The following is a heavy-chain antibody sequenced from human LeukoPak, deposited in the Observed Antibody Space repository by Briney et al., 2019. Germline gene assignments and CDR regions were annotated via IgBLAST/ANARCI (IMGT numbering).Heavy chain of an antibody. CDR1: GYTFTSYD. CDR2: MNPNSGNT. Sequence: ASGKVSCKASGYTFTSYDINWVRQATGQGLEWMGWMNPNSGNTGYAQKFQGRVTMTRNTSISTAYMELSSLRSEDTAVYYCARGAYSSSAAYYYYYMDVWGKGTTVTVSS. V-gene: IGHV1-8*01. CDR3: ARGAYSSSAAYYYYYMDV. D-gene: IGHD6-6*01. J-gene: IGHJ6*03.